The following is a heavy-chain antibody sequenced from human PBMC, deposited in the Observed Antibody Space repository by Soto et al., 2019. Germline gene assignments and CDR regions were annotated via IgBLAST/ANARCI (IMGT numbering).Heavy chain of an antibody. CDR1: GGTFIGYY. V-gene: IGHV4-34*01. J-gene: IGHJ6*02. Sequence: SETLSLTCAVYGGTFIGYYWSWIRQPTGKGLEWIGEINHSGSTNYNPSLKSRVTISVDTSKNQFSLKLSSVTAADTAVYYCARALRESGRYYYYGMDVWGQGTTVTVSS. CDR2: INHSGST. CDR3: ARALRESGRYYYYGMDV. D-gene: IGHD3-10*01.